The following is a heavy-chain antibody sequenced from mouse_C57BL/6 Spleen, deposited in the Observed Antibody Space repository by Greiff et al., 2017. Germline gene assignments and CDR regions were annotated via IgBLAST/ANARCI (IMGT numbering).Heavy chain of an antibody. D-gene: IGHD1-1*01. Sequence: VQLQQSGPELVKPGASVKISCKASGYSFTSYYIHWVKQRPGQGLEWIGWIYPGSGNTKYNEKFKGKATLTADTSSSTAYMQLSSLTSEDSAVYYCARSYYYGSSWSAMDYWGQGTSVTVSS. CDR3: ARSYYYGSSWSAMDY. CDR2: IYPGSGNT. V-gene: IGHV1-66*01. J-gene: IGHJ4*01. CDR1: GYSFTSYY.